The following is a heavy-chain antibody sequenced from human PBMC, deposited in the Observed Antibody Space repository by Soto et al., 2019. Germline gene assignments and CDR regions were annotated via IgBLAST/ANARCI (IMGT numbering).Heavy chain of an antibody. CDR1: GGPFNTYT. J-gene: IGHJ4*02. Sequence: SVKVSCKASGGPFNTYTINWLRQAPGRGPEWVGQVVPMYDSVNYAETFQGRVTITVDKSTNTAYMELTSLRSQDTALYFCASWRSYSGSYCFDYWGQGTLVTVSS. D-gene: IGHD1-26*01. V-gene: IGHV1-69*06. CDR3: ASWRSYSGSYCFDY. CDR2: VVPMYDSV.